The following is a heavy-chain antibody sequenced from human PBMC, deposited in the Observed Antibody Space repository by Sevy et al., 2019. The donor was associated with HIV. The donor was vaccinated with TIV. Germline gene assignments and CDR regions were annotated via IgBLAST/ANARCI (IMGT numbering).Heavy chain of an antibody. V-gene: IGHV3-53*01. CDR1: GFTVSSTY. CDR3: VRELYYYDSSGYQVEAYFYYMDV. Sequence: GGSLRLSCAASGFTVSSTYMSWVRQAPGKGLEWVSIIYSGGSTNYADSVKGRFTISRDNSKNTLYLQMNSLRADDTAVYYCVRELYYYDSSGYQVEAYFYYMDVWGKGTTVTVSS. J-gene: IGHJ6*03. D-gene: IGHD3-22*01. CDR2: IYSGGST.